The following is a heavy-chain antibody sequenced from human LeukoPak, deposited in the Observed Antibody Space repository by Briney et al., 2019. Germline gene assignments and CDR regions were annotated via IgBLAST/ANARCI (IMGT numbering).Heavy chain of an antibody. CDR2: IKQDGSEK. J-gene: IGHJ6*03. Sequence: PGGSLRLSCAASGFTFSSYWMSWVRQAPGKGLEWVANIKQDGSEKYYVDSVKGRSTISRDNAKNSLYLQMNSLRAEDTAVYYCARVSCSSTSCYTIEGEQGYYYYYMDVWGKGTTVTVSS. CDR1: GFTFSSYW. CDR3: ARVSCSSTSCYTIEGEQGYYYYYMDV. D-gene: IGHD2-2*02. V-gene: IGHV3-7*04.